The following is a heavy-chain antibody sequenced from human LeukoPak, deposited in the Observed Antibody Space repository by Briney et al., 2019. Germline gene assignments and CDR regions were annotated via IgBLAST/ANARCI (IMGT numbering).Heavy chain of an antibody. V-gene: IGHV3-13*01. CDR1: GFTFSTYD. CDR3: ARRRAGIGSYSDAFDI. J-gene: IGHJ3*02. CDR2: IDIGGGT. Sequence: GGSLRLSSAASGFTFSTYDMHWVRQVTGKGLEWVSGIDIGGGTYYPASVKGRFIISRENAKNSLYLQMNTLIAGDTAVYYCARRRAGIGSYSDAFDIWGRGTMVTVSS. D-gene: IGHD3-22*01.